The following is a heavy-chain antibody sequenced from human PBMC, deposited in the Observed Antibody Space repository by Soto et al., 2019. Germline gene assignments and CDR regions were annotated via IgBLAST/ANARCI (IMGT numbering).Heavy chain of an antibody. D-gene: IGHD2-2*01. CDR2: MNPNSGNT. Sequence: ASVKVSCKASGYTFTSYDINWVRQATGQGLEWMGWMNPNSGNTGYAQKFQGRVTMARNTSISTAYMELSSLRSEDTAVYYCARRHCSSTRCRIWGVVAATWNYYYYYYMDVWGKGTTVTVSS. CDR1: GYTFTSYD. J-gene: IGHJ6*03. V-gene: IGHV1-8*01. CDR3: ARRHCSSTRCRIWGVVAATWNYYYYYYMDV.